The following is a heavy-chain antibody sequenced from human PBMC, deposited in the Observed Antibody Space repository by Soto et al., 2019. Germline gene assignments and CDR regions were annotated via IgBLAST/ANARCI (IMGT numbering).Heavy chain of an antibody. CDR1: GYTFSTYA. V-gene: IGHV3-64*01. CDR3: AGASGYSGYDALDY. Sequence: EVQLVESGGGLVQPGGSLRLSCAASGYTFSTYAMHWVRQAPGKGLEYVSVINSNGGSTFYANSVKGRFTISRDNSKNTLYLQMGSLRVDDTGVDYCAGASGYSGYDALDYWGQGTLVTVSS. CDR2: INSNGGST. D-gene: IGHD5-12*01. J-gene: IGHJ4*02.